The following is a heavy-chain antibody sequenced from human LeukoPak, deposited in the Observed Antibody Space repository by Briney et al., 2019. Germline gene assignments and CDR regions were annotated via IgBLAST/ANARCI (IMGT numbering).Heavy chain of an antibody. Sequence: SETLSLTCTVSGGSISSSGYYWGWIRQPPGKGLEWIGSISGSVNTYYNPSLKSRVTISVDTSKNHFSLNLTSVTAADTAVYYCARGGTQLTFPVWGQGTLVTVSS. D-gene: IGHD4/OR15-4a*01. CDR3: ARGGTQLTFPV. CDR1: GGSISSSGYY. J-gene: IGHJ4*02. CDR2: ISGSVNT. V-gene: IGHV4-39*02.